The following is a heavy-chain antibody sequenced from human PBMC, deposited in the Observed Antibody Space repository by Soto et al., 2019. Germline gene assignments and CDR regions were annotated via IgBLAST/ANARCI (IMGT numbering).Heavy chain of an antibody. V-gene: IGHV3-33*06. D-gene: IGHD3-10*01. CDR1: GFNLSSYG. CDR2: IWDDGSNK. CDR3: AKGRTKGGNTMVRGVISSFDY. Sequence: GGSLRLSCAASGFNLSSYGMHWVRQAPGMGLEWVAVIWDDGSNKYYADSMKGRFTISRDNSKNTLYLQMNSLRAEDTAVYYCAKGRTKGGNTMVRGVISSFDYWGQGTLVTVSS. J-gene: IGHJ4*02.